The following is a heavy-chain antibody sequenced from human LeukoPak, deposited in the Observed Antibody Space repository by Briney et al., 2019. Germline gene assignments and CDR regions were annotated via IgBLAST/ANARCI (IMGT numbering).Heavy chain of an antibody. D-gene: IGHD3-10*01. CDR2: INTDGGST. V-gene: IGHV3-74*01. Sequence: GGSLRLSCAASGFTFGSYWMHWVRQAPGKGLVWVSRINTDGGSTTYADSVKGRFTISRDNAKNTLYLQMNSLRAEDTAVYYCAKARNPNYYGSGSFDYWGQGTLVTVSS. CDR1: GFTFGSYW. CDR3: AKARNPNYYGSGSFDY. J-gene: IGHJ4*02.